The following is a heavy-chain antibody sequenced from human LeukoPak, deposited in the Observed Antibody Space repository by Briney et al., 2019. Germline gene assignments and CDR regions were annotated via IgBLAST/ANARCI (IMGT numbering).Heavy chain of an antibody. Sequence: GGSLRLSCAASGFPFSSYAMSWVRQAPGKGLEWVSGISGSGGGTYYPDSVKGRFTISRDNSKNTLYLQMNSLRAEDTAVYYCAKGQAFYYYYDMDVWGQGTTVTVSS. CDR2: ISGSGGGT. V-gene: IGHV3-23*01. CDR3: AKGQAFYYYYDMDV. CDR1: GFPFSSYA. J-gene: IGHJ6*02.